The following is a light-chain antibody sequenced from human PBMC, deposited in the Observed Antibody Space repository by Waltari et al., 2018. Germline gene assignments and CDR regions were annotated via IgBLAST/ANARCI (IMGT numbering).Light chain of an antibody. CDR3: QQRSNWPRYT. CDR1: QNVSSY. Sequence: ELVLTQSPATLSLSPGVRATFSCRASQNVSSYLAWYQQKPGQAPRLLIYDASNRATGITARFSGSGSGTDFTLTISSLEPEEFAVYYCQQRSNWPRYTFGQGTKLEIK. CDR2: DAS. J-gene: IGKJ2*01. V-gene: IGKV3-11*01.